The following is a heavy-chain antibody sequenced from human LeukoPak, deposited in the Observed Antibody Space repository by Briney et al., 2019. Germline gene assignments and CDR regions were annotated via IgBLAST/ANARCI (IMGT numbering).Heavy chain of an antibody. CDR1: GGTFSSYA. Sequence: SVRVSCKASGGTFSSYAISWVRQAPGQGLERMGGIIPIFGIANYAQKFQGRVTITADKSTSTAYMELSSLRSEDTAVYYCARDAPVGADLRYYYYGMDVWGQGTTVTVSS. J-gene: IGHJ6*02. D-gene: IGHD1-26*01. CDR2: IIPIFGIA. CDR3: ARDAPVGADLRYYYYGMDV. V-gene: IGHV1-69*17.